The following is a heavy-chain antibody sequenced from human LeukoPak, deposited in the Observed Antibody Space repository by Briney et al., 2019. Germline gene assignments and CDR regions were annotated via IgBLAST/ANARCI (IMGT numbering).Heavy chain of an antibody. CDR2: IYYSGST. CDR1: GDSISSGNYY. CDR3: AGAGDFDS. J-gene: IGHJ4*02. V-gene: IGHV4-30-4*01. Sequence: SETLSLTCTVSGDSISSGNYYWTWIRQPPGKGLEWIGYIYYSGSTFYNPSLKSRVTISVDTSKNEFSLKLSSVTAADTAVYYCAGAGDFDSWGQGTLVTVSS.